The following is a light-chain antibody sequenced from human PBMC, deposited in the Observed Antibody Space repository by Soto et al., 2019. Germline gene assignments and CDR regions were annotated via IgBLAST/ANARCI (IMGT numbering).Light chain of an antibody. CDR3: QHYGGSFT. V-gene: IGKV3-20*01. CDR2: NTS. Sequence: EIVLTQSPGTLSLSPGEGATVSCRVSQSINSKSLVWYQRKFGQAPRLLIYNTSSRATGIPDRLSGSGSGTDFTLSISXLEPEDFAVYYCQHYGGSFTFGPGTKVDIK. J-gene: IGKJ3*01. CDR1: QSINSKS.